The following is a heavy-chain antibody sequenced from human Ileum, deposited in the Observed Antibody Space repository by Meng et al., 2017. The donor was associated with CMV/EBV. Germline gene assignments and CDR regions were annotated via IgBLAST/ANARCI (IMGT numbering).Heavy chain of an antibody. CDR3: ERGGPGGFDI. CDR2: ISSEGSNT. D-gene: IGHD4-23*01. J-gene: IGHJ3*02. CDR1: GFAFSKYW. Sequence: GESLKISCAASGFAFSKYWMHWVRQVPGKGLLWVSYISSEGSNTTYADSVRGRFTISRDNAKNTLYLQMNSLRAEDTADDDCERGGPGGFDIWGQGTMVTVSS. V-gene: IGHV3-74*01.